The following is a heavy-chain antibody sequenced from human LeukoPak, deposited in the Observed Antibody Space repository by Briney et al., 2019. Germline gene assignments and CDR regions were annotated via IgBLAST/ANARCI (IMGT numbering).Heavy chain of an antibody. CDR1: GYTFTGYY. V-gene: IGHV1-2*02. J-gene: IGHJ6*03. Sequence: ASVKVSCKASGYTFTGYYMHWVRQAPGQGLEWMGWINPNSGGTNYAQKFQGRVTMTRDTSISTAYMELSRLRSDDTAVYYCARGTLDTAMVHYYYYYYMDVWGKGTTVTVSS. CDR3: ARGTLDTAMVHYYYYYYMDV. D-gene: IGHD5-18*01. CDR2: INPNSGGT.